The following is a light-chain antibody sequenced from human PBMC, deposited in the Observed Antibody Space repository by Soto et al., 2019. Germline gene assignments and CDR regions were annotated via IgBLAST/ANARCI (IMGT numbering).Light chain of an antibody. J-gene: IGKJ5*01. CDR1: QSVSSY. Sequence: EIVLTQSPVTLSLSPGERATLSCRASQSVSSYLAWYQQKPGQVPRLLIYDASNRATGIPARFSGSGSGTDFTLTISCLEPEDFAVYYCQLRSNWPITFGQGTRLEI. CDR3: QLRSNWPIT. V-gene: IGKV3-11*01. CDR2: DAS.